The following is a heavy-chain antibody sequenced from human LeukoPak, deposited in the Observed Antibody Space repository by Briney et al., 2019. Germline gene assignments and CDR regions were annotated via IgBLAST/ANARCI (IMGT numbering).Heavy chain of an antibody. CDR3: ARHLRLVTPGADYYYYYYMDV. CDR1: EYSFTSYW. D-gene: IGHD3-9*01. V-gene: IGHV5-51*01. CDR2: IYPGDSDT. Sequence: GESLKIPCKGSEYSFTSYWIGWVRQMPGKGLEWMGIIYPGDSDTRYSPSFQGQVTISADKSISTAYLQWSSLKASDTAMYYCARHLRLVTPGADYYYYYYMDVWGKGTTVTVSS. J-gene: IGHJ6*03.